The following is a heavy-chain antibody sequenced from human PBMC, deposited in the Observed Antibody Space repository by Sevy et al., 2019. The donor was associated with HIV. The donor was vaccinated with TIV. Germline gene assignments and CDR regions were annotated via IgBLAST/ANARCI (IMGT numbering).Heavy chain of an antibody. D-gene: IGHD5-12*01. CDR3: AFPGFSGYDGVDQ. CDR1: GYTFTSYS. Sequence: ASVKVSCKASGYTFTSYSIHWVRQAPGQGLEWMGIINPSGGSTTYAQMFQGRVTLTRDKSTSTVFLELSSLRSDDTAVYYCAFPGFSGYDGVDQWGQGTLVTVSS. CDR2: INPSGGST. V-gene: IGHV1-46*01. J-gene: IGHJ4*02.